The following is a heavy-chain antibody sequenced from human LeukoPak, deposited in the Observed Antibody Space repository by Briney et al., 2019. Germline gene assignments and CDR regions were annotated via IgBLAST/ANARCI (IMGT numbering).Heavy chain of an antibody. V-gene: IGHV1-18*01. J-gene: IGHJ6*02. D-gene: IGHD6-13*01. CDR3: ARASSSWYSCYYYYGMDV. CDR1: GYTFTSYG. CDR2: ISAYNGNT. Sequence: GASVKVSCKASGYTFTSYGISWVRQAPGQGLEWMGWISAYNGNTNYAQKLQGRVTMTTDTSTSTAYMELRSLRSDDTAVYYCARASSSWYSCYYYYGMDVWGQGTTVTVSS.